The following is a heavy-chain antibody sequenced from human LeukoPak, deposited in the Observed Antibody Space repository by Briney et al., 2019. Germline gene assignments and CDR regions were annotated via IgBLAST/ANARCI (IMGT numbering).Heavy chain of an antibody. Sequence: GGSLRLSCAASGFTFSSYSMNWVRQAPGKGLEWVSSISSSSSYIYYADSVKGRYTISRDNAKNSLYLQMNSLRAEDTAVYYCAREGLPHAFDIWGQGTMVTVSS. V-gene: IGHV3-21*01. CDR3: AREGLPHAFDI. J-gene: IGHJ3*02. CDR2: ISSSSSYI. CDR1: GFTFSSYS. D-gene: IGHD5/OR15-5a*01.